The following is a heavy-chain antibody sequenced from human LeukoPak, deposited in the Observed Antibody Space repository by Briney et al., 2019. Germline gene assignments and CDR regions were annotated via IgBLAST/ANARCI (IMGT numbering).Heavy chain of an antibody. CDR1: GYTFTGYY. D-gene: IGHD3-22*01. CDR3: ARYLTYYYDSSGDQYFDY. CDR2: INPNSGGT. J-gene: IGHJ4*02. V-gene: IGHV1-2*02. Sequence: HWASVTVSCKASGYTFTGYYMHWVRQAPGQGLEWMGWINPNSGGTNYAQKFQGRVTMTRDTSISTAYMELSRLRSDDTAVYYCARYLTYYYDSSGDQYFDYWGQGTLVTVSS.